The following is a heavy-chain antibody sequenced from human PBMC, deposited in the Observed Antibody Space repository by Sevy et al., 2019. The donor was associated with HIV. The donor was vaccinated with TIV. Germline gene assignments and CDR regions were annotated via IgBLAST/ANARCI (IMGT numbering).Heavy chain of an antibody. CDR3: ARDPHEIMLSGSYYLY. D-gene: IGHD1-26*01. CDR2: IWNDGSNT. J-gene: IGHJ4*02. Sequence: GGSLRLSCAASGFIFSYYAMHWVRQAPGKGLEWVAVIWNDGSNTIYADSVKGRFTISRDNSKNILYLQMNSLRDEDTAVYYCARDPHEIMLSGSYYLYWGQGPRVTVSS. CDR1: GFIFSYYA. V-gene: IGHV3-33*01.